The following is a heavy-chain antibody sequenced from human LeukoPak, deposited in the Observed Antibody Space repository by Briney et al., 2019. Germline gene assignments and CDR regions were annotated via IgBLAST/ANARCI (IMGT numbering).Heavy chain of an antibody. V-gene: IGHV4-59*12. Sequence: PSETLSLTCTVSGGSISSYYWSWIRQPPGKGLEWIGYIYYSGSTNYNPSLKSRVTISVDTSKNQFSLKLSSVTAADTAVYYCAEDSSGYYFGSGFDYWGQGTLVTVSS. CDR3: AEDSSGYYFGSGFDY. CDR1: GGSISSYY. CDR2: IYYSGST. D-gene: IGHD3-22*01. J-gene: IGHJ4*02.